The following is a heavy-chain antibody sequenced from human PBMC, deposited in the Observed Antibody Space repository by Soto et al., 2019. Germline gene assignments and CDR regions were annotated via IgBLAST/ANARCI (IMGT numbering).Heavy chain of an antibody. D-gene: IGHD1-20*01. V-gene: IGHV4-59*01. J-gene: IGHJ4*02. CDR2: IYYSGST. CDR1: GGSISSYY. Sequence: SETLSLTCTVSGGSISSYYWSWIRQPPGKGLEWIGYIYYSGSTNYNPSLKSRVTISVDTSKSQFSLKLRSVTAADTAVYYCARDIGMVYYFDSWGRGILVTVSS. CDR3: ARDIGMVYYFDS.